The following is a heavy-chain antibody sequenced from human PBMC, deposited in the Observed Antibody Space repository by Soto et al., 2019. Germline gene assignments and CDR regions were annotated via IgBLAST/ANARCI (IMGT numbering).Heavy chain of an antibody. D-gene: IGHD2-2*01. CDR2: ISGSGGST. J-gene: IGHJ6*02. CDR1: GFTVSSYA. V-gene: IGHV3-23*01. Sequence: GGALRVSCAASGFTVSSYAMSWVRQAPGKGLEWVSAISGSGGSTYYADSVKGRFTISRDNSKNTLYLQMNSLRAEDTAVYYCAKDLAPSTLGYCSSTSCYLYYYYGMDVWGQGTTVTVSS. CDR3: AKDLAPSTLGYCSSTSCYLYYYYGMDV.